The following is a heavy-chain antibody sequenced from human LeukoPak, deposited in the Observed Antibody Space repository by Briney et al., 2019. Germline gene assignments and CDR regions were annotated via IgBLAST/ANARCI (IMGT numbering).Heavy chain of an antibody. J-gene: IGHJ4*02. Sequence: ASVKVSCKASGYTFASFGITWVRQAPGQGLEWMGWINPNSGGTQYSQKFQGRVTLTRDTSITTGYMELSGLTSDDTAVYYCASLSYYDLSGYFYWGQGTLVTVSS. D-gene: IGHD3-22*01. CDR2: INPNSGGT. CDR3: ASLSYYDLSGYFY. V-gene: IGHV1-2*02. CDR1: GYTFASFG.